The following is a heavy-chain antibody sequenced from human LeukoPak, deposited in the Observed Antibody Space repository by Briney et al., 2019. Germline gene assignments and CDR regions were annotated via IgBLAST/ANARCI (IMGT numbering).Heavy chain of an antibody. V-gene: IGHV4-34*01. CDR3: ARAPKLYCTNGVCHYYNYYYMDV. CDR2: INHSGST. CDR1: GGSFSGYY. D-gene: IGHD2-8*01. J-gene: IGHJ6*03. Sequence: PSETLSLTCAVYGGSFSGYYWSWIRQPPGKGLEWIGEINHSGSTNYNPSLKSRVTISVDTSKNQFSLKLSSVTAADTAVYYCARAPKLYCTNGVCHYYNYYYMDVWGKGTTVTVSS.